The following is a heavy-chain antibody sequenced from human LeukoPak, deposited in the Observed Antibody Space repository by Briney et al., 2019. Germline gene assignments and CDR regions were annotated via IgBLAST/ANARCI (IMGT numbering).Heavy chain of an antibody. J-gene: IGHJ1*01. CDR1: GFSFGTYG. CDR2: ISYDGSNQ. V-gene: IGHV3-33*05. D-gene: IGHD3-3*01. Sequence: PGGSLRLSCAASGFSFGTYGMFWVRQAPGKGLEWVGVISYDGSNQYYADSVKGRFTISRDNSKNTLYLQMDSLRAEDTAVYYCAKGDFWNGLGEYFLYWGQGILVTVSS. CDR3: AKGDFWNGLGEYFLY.